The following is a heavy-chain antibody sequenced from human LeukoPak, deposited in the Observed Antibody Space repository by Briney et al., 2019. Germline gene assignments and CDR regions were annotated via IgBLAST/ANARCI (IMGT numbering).Heavy chain of an antibody. V-gene: IGHV3-30*14. CDR2: ISYDGSSK. CDR1: GFIFSTYA. Sequence: GGSLRLSCAASGFIFSTYAMHWVRQAPGKGLEWVAVISYDGSSKYYTDSVKGRFTVSRDSSKNTLYLQMNSLRAEDTAVYYCARDQYTSNWYVHHWGQGTLVTVS. J-gene: IGHJ1*01. CDR3: ARDQYTSNWYVHH. D-gene: IGHD4-11*01.